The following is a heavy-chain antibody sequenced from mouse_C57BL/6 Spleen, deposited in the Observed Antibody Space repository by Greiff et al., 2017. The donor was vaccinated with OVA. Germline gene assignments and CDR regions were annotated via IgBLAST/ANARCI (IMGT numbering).Heavy chain of an antibody. J-gene: IGHJ2*01. CDR2: ISYDGSN. CDR3: AREPELGLFDY. CDR1: GYSITSGYY. V-gene: IGHV3-6*01. Sequence: DVQLQESGPGLVKPSQSLSLTCSVTGYSITSGYYWNWIRQFPGNKLEWMGYISYDGSNNYNPSIKNRISITRDTSKNQFFLKLNSVTTEDTATYYCAREPELGLFDYWGQGTTLTVSS. D-gene: IGHD4-1*01.